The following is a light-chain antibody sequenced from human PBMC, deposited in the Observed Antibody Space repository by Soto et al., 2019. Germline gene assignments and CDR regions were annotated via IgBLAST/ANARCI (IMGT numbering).Light chain of an antibody. V-gene: IGKV3-11*01. J-gene: IGKJ4*01. CDR2: HTS. CDR3: QQRSNWHT. CDR1: QTVKSR. Sequence: EIVLTQSPATLSSSPGEIATLSCRASQTVKSRLAWYKHKPGQAPRLLIYHTSNRATGIPARLSGSASGTEFTLTISSIGPEDFAVYYCQQRSNWHTFGGGTKVDIK.